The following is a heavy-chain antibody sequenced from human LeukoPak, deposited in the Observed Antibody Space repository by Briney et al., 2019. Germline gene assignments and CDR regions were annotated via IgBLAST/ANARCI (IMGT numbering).Heavy chain of an antibody. CDR2: INWNGGST. V-gene: IGHV3-20*01. J-gene: IGHJ4*02. CDR3: ARVPGSGVDPEYYFDY. CDR1: GFTFDDYG. Sequence: GGFLRLSCAASGFTFDDYGMSWVRQAPGKGLEWVSGINWNGGSTGYADAVKGRFTISRDNAKNSLYLQMNSLRAEDTALYHCARVPGSGVDPEYYFDYWGQGTLVTVSS. D-gene: IGHD3-10*01.